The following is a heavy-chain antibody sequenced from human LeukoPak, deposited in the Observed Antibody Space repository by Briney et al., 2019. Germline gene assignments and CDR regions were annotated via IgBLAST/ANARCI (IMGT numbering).Heavy chain of an antibody. CDR3: ARSEGHYFDY. Sequence: SETLSLTCAVYGGSLSDYYWSWIRQPPGKGLEWIGEINHGGSTNYNPSLKSRVTISVDRSKNQFSLKLSSVTAADTAVYYCARSEGHYFDYWGQGTLVTVSS. J-gene: IGHJ4*02. V-gene: IGHV4-34*01. CDR2: INHGGST. CDR1: GGSLSDYY.